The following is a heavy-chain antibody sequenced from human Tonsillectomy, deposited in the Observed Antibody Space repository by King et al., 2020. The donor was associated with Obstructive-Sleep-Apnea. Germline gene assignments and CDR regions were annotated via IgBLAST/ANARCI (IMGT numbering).Heavy chain of an antibody. J-gene: IGHJ4*02. V-gene: IGHV1-2*04. CDR1: GYTFTDYY. D-gene: IGHD6-6*01. Sequence: VQLVESGAEVKKTGASVKVSCKPSGYTFTDYYIHWVRQAPGQGLEWVGWINPNSGGTSYAQNFQGWVTMTRDTSISTAYMELSRLRSDDTAVYYCASGYSSSSRGLDYFDYWGQGTLVTVSS. CDR2: INPNSGGT. CDR3: ASGYSSSSRGLDYFDY.